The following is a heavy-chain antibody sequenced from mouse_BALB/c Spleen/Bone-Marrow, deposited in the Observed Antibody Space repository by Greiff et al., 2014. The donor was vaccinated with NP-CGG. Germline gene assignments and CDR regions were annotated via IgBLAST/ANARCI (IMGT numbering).Heavy chain of an antibody. CDR3: AREDGLWYFDV. CDR1: GYTFSSYW. V-gene: IGHV1-9*01. J-gene: IGHJ1*01. Sequence: QVQLKESGAEQMKPGASVKISCKATGYTFSSYWIEWVKQRPGHGLEWIGEILPGSGSTNYNEKFKGKATFTADTSSNTAYMQLSSLTSEDSAVYYCAREDGLWYFDVWGAGTTVTVSS. D-gene: IGHD1-1*01. CDR2: ILPGSGST.